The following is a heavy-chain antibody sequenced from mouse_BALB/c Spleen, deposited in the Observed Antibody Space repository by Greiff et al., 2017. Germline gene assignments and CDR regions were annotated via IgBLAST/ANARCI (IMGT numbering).Heavy chain of an antibody. V-gene: IGHV14-3*02. CDR3: ARKSGYWGYVDY. J-gene: IGHJ2*01. D-gene: IGHD2-3*01. CDR1: GFNIKDTY. Sequence: VQLQQSGAELVKPGASVKLSCTASGFNIKDTYMHWVKQRPEKGLAWIGRIDPANGNTKYDPKFQGKATITADTASNTAYLQISSLTSEDTAVYYGARKSGYWGYVDYWGQGTTLTVSS. CDR2: IDPANGNT.